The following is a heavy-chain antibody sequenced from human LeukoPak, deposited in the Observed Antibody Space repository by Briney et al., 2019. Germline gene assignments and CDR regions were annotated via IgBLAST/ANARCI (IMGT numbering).Heavy chain of an antibody. CDR3: ARLNPLEHLFSFYFDS. V-gene: IGHV4-39*01. D-gene: IGHD3-3*01. CDR1: GDSISNGHYY. CDR2: ISSRGST. J-gene: IGHJ4*02. Sequence: WETLSLTCSVSGDSISNGHYYWGWIRQPPGKGLEWLATISSRGSTFYNPSLKSRVTISVDMSKNQISLNLSSVTASDTSLYYCARLNPLEHLFSFYFDSWGQGILATVSS.